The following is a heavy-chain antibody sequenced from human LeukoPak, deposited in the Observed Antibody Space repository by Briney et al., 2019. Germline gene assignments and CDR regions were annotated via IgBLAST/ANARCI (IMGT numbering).Heavy chain of an antibody. CDR3: ARDGYGSGKGYFDY. Sequence: ASVKVSCKASGYTFTSYGFTWVRQAPGQGPEWMGWISAYDGNTNSAQKFQGRVTMTTDTSSSTAYMELRSLTSDDTAVYYCARDGYGSGKGYFDYWGQGTLVTVSS. V-gene: IGHV1-18*01. CDR2: ISAYDGNT. J-gene: IGHJ4*02. CDR1: GYTFTSYG. D-gene: IGHD3-10*01.